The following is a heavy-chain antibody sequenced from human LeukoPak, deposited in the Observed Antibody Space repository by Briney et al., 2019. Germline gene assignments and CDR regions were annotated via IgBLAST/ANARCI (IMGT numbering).Heavy chain of an antibody. CDR2: ISGSGGST. D-gene: IGHD3-22*01. CDR3: AKDFSDSSGYNY. V-gene: IGHV3-23*01. J-gene: IGHJ4*02. CDR1: GFTFSSYA. Sequence: PGGSLRLSCAASGFTFSSYAMSWVRQAPGKGLEWVSAISGSGGSTYYADSVKGRFTISRDNSKNALYLQMNSLRAEDTAVYYCAKDFSDSSGYNYWGQGTLVTVSS.